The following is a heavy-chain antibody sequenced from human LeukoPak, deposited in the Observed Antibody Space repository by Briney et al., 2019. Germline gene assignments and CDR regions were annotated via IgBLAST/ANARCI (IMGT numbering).Heavy chain of an antibody. CDR2: ISGSGGST. D-gene: IGHD7-27*01. V-gene: IGHV3-23*01. CDR1: GFTFSSYA. Sequence: GGSLRLSCAASGFTFSSYAMSWVRQAPGKGLEWVSAISGSGGSTYYADSVKGRFTISRDNAKNSLYLQMNSLRAEDTAVYYCATHLNWGWDYWGQGTLVIVSS. J-gene: IGHJ4*02. CDR3: ATHLNWGWDY.